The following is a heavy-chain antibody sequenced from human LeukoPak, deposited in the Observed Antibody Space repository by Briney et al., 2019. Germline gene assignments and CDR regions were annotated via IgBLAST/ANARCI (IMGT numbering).Heavy chain of an antibody. D-gene: IGHD2-21*02. J-gene: IGHJ3*02. CDR3: ARWQYCGGDCYSDAFDI. Sequence: PGGSLRLSCAASGFTFSSYSMNWVRQAPGKGLEWVSSISSSSSYIYYADSVKGRFTISRDNAKNSLYLQMNSLRAEDTAVYYCARWQYCGGDCYSDAFDIWGQGTMVTVSS. CDR2: ISSSSSYI. CDR1: GFTFSSYS. V-gene: IGHV3-21*01.